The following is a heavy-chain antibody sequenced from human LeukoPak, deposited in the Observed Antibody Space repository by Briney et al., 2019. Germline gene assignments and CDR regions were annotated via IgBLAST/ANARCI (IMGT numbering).Heavy chain of an antibody. CDR3: ARSGGWTEKPFDY. CDR2: MNPKSGEA. CDR1: GYTFTSYE. V-gene: IGHV1-8*01. Sequence: ASVRVSCKASGYTFTSYEINWVRQATGQGLEWMGWMNPKSGEAGYAQKFQGRVTMTRDTSISTAYMELSRLRSDDTAVYYCARSGGWTEKPFDYWGQGTLVTVSS. J-gene: IGHJ4*02. D-gene: IGHD6-19*01.